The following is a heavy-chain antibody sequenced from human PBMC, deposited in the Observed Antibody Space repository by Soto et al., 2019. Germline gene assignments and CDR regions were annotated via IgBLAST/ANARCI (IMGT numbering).Heavy chain of an antibody. J-gene: IGHJ6*02. Sequence: GSLRLSCAVSGSTFSNDWMHWVRQAPGKGLVWVSHINSDGSSTNYADFVKGRFTIARDNAKNTVYLQMNSLRAEDTAVYYCARDRSYSLDVWGQGTTVTVSS. CDR2: INSDGSST. CDR1: GSTFSNDW. CDR3: ARDRSYSLDV. V-gene: IGHV3-74*01.